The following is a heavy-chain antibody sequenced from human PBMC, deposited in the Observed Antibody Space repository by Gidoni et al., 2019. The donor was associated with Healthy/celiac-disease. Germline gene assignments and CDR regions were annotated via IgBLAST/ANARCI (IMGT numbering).Heavy chain of an antibody. Sequence: QVQLVQSGAEVKKPGASVKVSCKASGYTFTSYGISCVRQARVQGLEWMGCISAYNGNTTYAQKLQGRGTMTTDTSTSTAYMELRSLRADDTAVYYCARGRRITIFGVVIYGGAFDIWGQGTMVTVYS. CDR1: GYTFTSYG. CDR2: ISAYNGNT. CDR3: ARGRRITIFGVVIYGGAFDI. D-gene: IGHD3-3*01. V-gene: IGHV1-18*04. J-gene: IGHJ3*02.